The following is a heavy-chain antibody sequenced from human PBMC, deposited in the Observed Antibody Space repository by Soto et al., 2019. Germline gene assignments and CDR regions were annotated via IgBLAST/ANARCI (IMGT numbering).Heavy chain of an antibody. J-gene: IGHJ6*02. CDR2: IYYSGST. CDR1: GGSISSGGYY. V-gene: IGHV4-31*03. Sequence: QVQLQESGPGLVKPSQTLSLTCTVSGGSISSGGYYWSWIRQHPGKGLEWIGYIYYSGSTYYNPSLKSRVTISVDTSKNQFSLKLSSVTAADTAVYYCAREDPTYSSSWYRSYYYGMDVWGQGTTVTVSS. CDR3: AREDPTYSSSWYRSYYYGMDV. D-gene: IGHD6-13*01.